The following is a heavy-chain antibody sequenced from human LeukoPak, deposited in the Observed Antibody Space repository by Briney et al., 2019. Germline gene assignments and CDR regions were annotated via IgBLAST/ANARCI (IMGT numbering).Heavy chain of an antibody. Sequence: SVKISCKAPGGTFSSYAISWVRQAPGQGLEWMGGIIPIFGTANYAQKFQGRVTITADESTSTAYMELSSLRSEDTAVYYCARLGGSIAAAWGQGTLVTVSS. CDR3: ARLGGSIAAA. D-gene: IGHD6-13*01. CDR1: GGTFSSYA. V-gene: IGHV1-69*01. J-gene: IGHJ4*02. CDR2: IIPIFGTA.